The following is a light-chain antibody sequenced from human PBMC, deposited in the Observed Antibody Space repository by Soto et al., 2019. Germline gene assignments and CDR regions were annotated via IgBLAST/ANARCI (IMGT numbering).Light chain of an antibody. CDR2: KAS. J-gene: IGKJ4*01. Sequence: DIQMTQSPSTLSASVGDRVTITCRASQSISNWLAWYQQKPGKAPKLLIYKASSLESGVPSRFSGSGSGTECTLTISSLQPDDFATYYCQQYKSYSSLTCGGGTKVEIK. V-gene: IGKV1-5*03. CDR1: QSISNW. CDR3: QQYKSYSSLT.